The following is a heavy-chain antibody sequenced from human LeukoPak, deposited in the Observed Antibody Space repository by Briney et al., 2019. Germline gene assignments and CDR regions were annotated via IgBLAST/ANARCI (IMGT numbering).Heavy chain of an antibody. Sequence: SETLSLTCTVSGGSISSSSYYWGWIRQPPGKGLEWIGNIYYSGSTFYNPSLKSRLTISVDTSKNLFSLKLSSVTAADTAVYYCARQSGSYWYWGQGTLVTVSS. D-gene: IGHD1-26*01. V-gene: IGHV4-39*01. CDR2: IYYSGST. CDR1: GGSISSSSYY. CDR3: ARQSGSYWY. J-gene: IGHJ4*02.